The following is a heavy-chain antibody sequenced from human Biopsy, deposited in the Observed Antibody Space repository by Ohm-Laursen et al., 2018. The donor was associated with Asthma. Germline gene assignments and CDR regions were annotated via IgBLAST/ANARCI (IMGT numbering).Heavy chain of an antibody. J-gene: IGHJ4*02. CDR3: ARDVMEWYLPAFDF. CDR1: GSTFRSYA. D-gene: IGHD3-3*01. Sequence: SLRLSCTASGSTFRSYAMHWVRQAPGKGLEWVAVSGSYYDGGLKYYADSVNGRFTVSRDDSKNALYLQMNSLRPDDTVVYYCARDVMEWYLPAFDFWGQGTLVTVSS. V-gene: IGHV3-30-3*01. CDR2: SGSYYDGGLK.